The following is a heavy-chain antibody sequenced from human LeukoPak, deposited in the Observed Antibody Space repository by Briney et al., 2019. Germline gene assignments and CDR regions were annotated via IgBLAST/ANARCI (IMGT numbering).Heavy chain of an antibody. CDR3: AIDYGSGSYYLDY. J-gene: IGHJ4*02. CDR2: INPNSGGT. Sequence: ASVKVSCKASGYTFTGYYMHWVRQAPGQGLEWMGWINPNSGGTNYAQKFRGRVTMTRDTSISTAYMELSRLRSDDTAVYYCAIDYGSGSYYLDYWGQGTLVTVSS. CDR1: GYTFTGYY. V-gene: IGHV1-2*02. D-gene: IGHD3-10*01.